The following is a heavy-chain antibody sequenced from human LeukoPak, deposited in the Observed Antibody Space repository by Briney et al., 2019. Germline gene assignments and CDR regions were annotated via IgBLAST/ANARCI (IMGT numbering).Heavy chain of an antibody. Sequence: GASVKVSCKASGGTFSSYAISWVRQAPGQGLEWMGGIIPIFGTANYAQKFQGRVTMTRDTSTSTVYMELSSLRSEDTAVHYCARDRPYYTYFDYWGQGTLVTVSS. CDR3: ARDRPYYTYFDY. CDR1: GGTFSSYA. D-gene: IGHD3-3*01. V-gene: IGHV1-69*05. J-gene: IGHJ4*02. CDR2: IIPIFGTA.